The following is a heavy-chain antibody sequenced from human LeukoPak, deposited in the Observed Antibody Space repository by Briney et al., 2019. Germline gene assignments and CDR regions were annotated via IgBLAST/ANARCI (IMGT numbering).Heavy chain of an antibody. D-gene: IGHD5-12*01. CDR2: IYYSGST. CDR3: ARILATIDAFVI. V-gene: IGHV4-39*01. Sequence: TSETLSLTCTVSGGSISSSSYYWGWIRQPPGKGLEWIGSIYYSGSTYYNPSLKSRVTISVDTSKNQFSLKLSSVTAADTAVYYCARILATIDAFVIWGQGTMVTVSS. J-gene: IGHJ3*02. CDR1: GGSISSSSYY.